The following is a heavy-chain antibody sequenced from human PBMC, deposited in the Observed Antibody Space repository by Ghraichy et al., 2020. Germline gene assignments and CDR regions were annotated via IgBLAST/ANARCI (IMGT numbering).Heavy chain of an antibody. D-gene: IGHD2-2*01. J-gene: IGHJ4*02. CDR3: ARDNIALVTVSAASLFDS. V-gene: IGHV4-34*01. CDR1: GGSFSGYF. Sequence: SETLSLTCAVYGGSFSGYFWSWIRQPPGKGLELIGDIDHTGSTNYNPSLRSRVSISLYRSKNQLSLKVTSVTAADTAVYFCARDNIALVTVSAASLFDSWGQGARVTVSS. CDR2: IDHTGST.